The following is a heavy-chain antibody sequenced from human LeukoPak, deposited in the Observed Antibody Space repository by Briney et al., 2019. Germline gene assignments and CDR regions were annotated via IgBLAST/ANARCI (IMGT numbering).Heavy chain of an antibody. CDR3: TTRGYSYGSNFDY. CDR2: IRSKANSYAT. V-gene: IGHV3-73*01. CDR1: GFTFSGSA. J-gene: IGHJ4*02. D-gene: IGHD5-18*01. Sequence: PGGSLRLSCAASGFTFSGSAMHWVRQASGKGLEWVGRIRSKANSYATAYAASVKGRFTISRDDSKNTAYLQMNSLKTEDTAVYYCTTRGYSYGSNFDYWGQGTLVTVSS.